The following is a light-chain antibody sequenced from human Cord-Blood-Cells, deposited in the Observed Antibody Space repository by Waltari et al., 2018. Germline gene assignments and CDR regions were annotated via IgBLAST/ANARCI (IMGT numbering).Light chain of an antibody. CDR1: QSITSY. V-gene: IGKV1-39*01. CDR2: AAS. J-gene: IGKJ4*01. Sequence: IKMSQSPSSLSASVGDRVTITCPASQSITSYLNWYQQKPGKAPKLLIYAASSLQSGVPSRFSGSGSGTDFTLTISRLQPEDFATYYCQQSYSTPLTFGGGTKVEIK. CDR3: QQSYSTPLT.